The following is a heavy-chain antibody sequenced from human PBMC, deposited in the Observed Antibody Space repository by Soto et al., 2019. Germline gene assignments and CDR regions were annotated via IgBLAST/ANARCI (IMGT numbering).Heavy chain of an antibody. V-gene: IGHV4-34*01. D-gene: IGHD1-1*01. CDR3: ARCKLDYYYYYYMDV. Sequence: SETLSLTCAVYGGSFSGYYWSWIRQPPGKGLEWIGEINHSGSTNYNPSLKSRVTISVDTSKNQFSLKLSSVTAADTAVYYCARCKLDYYYYYYMDVWGKGTTVT. CDR1: GGSFSGYY. CDR2: INHSGST. J-gene: IGHJ6*03.